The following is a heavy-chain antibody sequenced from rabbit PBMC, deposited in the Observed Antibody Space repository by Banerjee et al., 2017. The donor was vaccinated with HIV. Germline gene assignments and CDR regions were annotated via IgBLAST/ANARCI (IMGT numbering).Heavy chain of an antibody. CDR1: GFSFSSSYW. J-gene: IGHJ4*01. CDR3: ARDGSSSGNYIWGFKL. V-gene: IGHV1S40*01. D-gene: IGHD1-1*01. CDR2: IYTGSGST. Sequence: QSLEESGGDLVKPGASLTLTCTASGFSFSSSYWICWVRQAPGKGLEWIGCIYTGSGSTYYASWAKGRFTISKTSSTVDLKMTSLTAADTATYFCARDGSSSGNYIWGFKLWGQGTLVTVS.